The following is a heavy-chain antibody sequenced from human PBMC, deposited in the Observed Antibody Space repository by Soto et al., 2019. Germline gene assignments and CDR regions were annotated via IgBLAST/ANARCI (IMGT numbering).Heavy chain of an antibody. V-gene: IGHV1-3*05. CDR1: GYTFSSYP. D-gene: IGHD2-15*01. CDR3: ARDRGGYCRGGSCSEAWFDP. Sequence: QVQLVQSGAEEKRPGASVKISCKASGYTFSSYPIHWVRQAPGHRLEWMGWINSGNGYTKYSQKFQARVSITRDTSASTAYMQLSSLRSEDTAVYYCARDRGGYCRGGSCSEAWFDPWGQGTLVTVSS. CDR2: INSGNGYT. J-gene: IGHJ5*02.